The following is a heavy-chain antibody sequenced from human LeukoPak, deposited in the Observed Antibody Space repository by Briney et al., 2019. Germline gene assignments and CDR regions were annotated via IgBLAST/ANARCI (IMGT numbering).Heavy chain of an antibody. CDR3: AKGGGYEAQYYYYYLDV. J-gene: IGHJ6*03. Sequence: GGSLRLSCAASGFTFSSYGMYWIRQAPGKGLEWVAFIRYDGSNKYYADSVKGRFTVSRDNSKNTLYLQMKSLRAEDTAVYYCAKGGGYEAQYYYYYLDVWGKGTTVTISS. CDR2: IRYDGSNK. CDR1: GFTFSSYG. V-gene: IGHV3-30*02. D-gene: IGHD5-12*01.